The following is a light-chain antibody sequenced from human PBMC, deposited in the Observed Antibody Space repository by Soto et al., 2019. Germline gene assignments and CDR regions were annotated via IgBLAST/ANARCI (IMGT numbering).Light chain of an antibody. Sequence: QSALTQPRSVSGSPGQSVTISCTGASSDVGDYNYVSWYQQHPGKAPKLMIYDVSKRPSGVPDRFSGSKSGNTASLTISGLQAEDEADYYCCSYAGSYTRVFGPGTKLTVL. CDR1: SSDVGDYNY. CDR2: DVS. J-gene: IGLJ1*01. V-gene: IGLV2-11*01. CDR3: CSYAGSYTRV.